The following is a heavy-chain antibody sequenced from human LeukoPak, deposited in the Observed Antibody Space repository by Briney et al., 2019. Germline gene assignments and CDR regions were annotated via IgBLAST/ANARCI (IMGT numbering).Heavy chain of an antibody. V-gene: IGHV1-3*01. Sequence: ASVKVSCKASGYTPTNYAIHWVRQAPGQRLEWMGWFNSDTGNTDYSQKYQGRVTISRDTSANTAYMELNRLRPEDTAVFYCVRGGPNKSGWTLDYWGQGTLVTVSS. CDR2: FNSDTGNT. J-gene: IGHJ4*02. CDR1: GYTPTNYA. D-gene: IGHD6-19*01. CDR3: VRGGPNKSGWTLDY.